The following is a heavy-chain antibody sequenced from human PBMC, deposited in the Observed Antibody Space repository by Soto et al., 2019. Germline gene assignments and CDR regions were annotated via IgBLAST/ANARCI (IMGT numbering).Heavy chain of an antibody. CDR3: AREHVVVVTAIHPYFDN. Sequence: EVQLVESGGGLVKPGGSLRLSCAASGFTFSSYSMNWVRQAPGKGLEWVSSISSSSSLIYYADSVKGRFTISRDNAKNTLNLQMNSLRAEDTAVYYCAREHVVVVTAIHPYFDNWVQGTLVTVSS. CDR2: ISSSSSLI. J-gene: IGHJ4*02. D-gene: IGHD2-21*02. CDR1: GFTFSSYS. V-gene: IGHV3-21*01.